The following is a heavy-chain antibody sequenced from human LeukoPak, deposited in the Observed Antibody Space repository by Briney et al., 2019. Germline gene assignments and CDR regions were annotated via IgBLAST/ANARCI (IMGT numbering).Heavy chain of an antibody. D-gene: IGHD4-23*01. J-gene: IGHJ4*02. V-gene: IGHV4-34*01. Sequence: PSETLSLTCAVYGGSFSGYYWSWIRQPPGKGLEWIREINHSGSTNYNPSLKSRVTISVDTSKNQFSLKLSSVTAADTAVYYCARVSLRWAQNDYWGQGTLVTVSS. CDR2: INHSGST. CDR1: GGSFSGYY. CDR3: ARVSLRWAQNDY.